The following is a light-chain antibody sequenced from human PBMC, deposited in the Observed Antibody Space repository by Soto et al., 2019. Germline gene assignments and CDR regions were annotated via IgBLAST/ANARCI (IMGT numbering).Light chain of an antibody. V-gene: IGKV1-5*03. J-gene: IGKJ1*01. CDR1: QSISNW. Sequence: DIQMTQSPSTLSASVGDRVTITCRASQSISNWLAWYQQKPGKAPKLLIYEASSLESGVPSRFSGSGSGTEFTLTISSLQPDDFASYFCQHYQSYLGTFGQGTKVEIK. CDR3: QHYQSYLGT. CDR2: EAS.